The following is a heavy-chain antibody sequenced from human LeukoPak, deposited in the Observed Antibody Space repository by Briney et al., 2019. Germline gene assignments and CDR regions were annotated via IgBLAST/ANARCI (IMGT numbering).Heavy chain of an antibody. D-gene: IGHD3-22*01. J-gene: IGHJ3*02. CDR1: GYTFTSYG. CDR3: ARDHSSGYYYSLDDAFDI. Sequence: ASVKVSCKASGYTFTSYGISWVRQAPGQGLEWMGWISAYSGNTNYAQKLQGRVTMTTDTSTSTAYMELRSLRSDDTAVYYCARDHSSGYYYSLDDAFDIWGQGTMVTVSS. CDR2: ISAYSGNT. V-gene: IGHV1-18*01.